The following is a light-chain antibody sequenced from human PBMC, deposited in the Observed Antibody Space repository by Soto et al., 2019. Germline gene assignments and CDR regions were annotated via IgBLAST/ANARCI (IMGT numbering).Light chain of an antibody. CDR1: QSVSSD. J-gene: IGKJ1*01. V-gene: IGKV3-15*01. CDR3: QQYNSYPAT. Sequence: EIVMTQSPATLSVSPGERATLSCRAGQSVSSDLAWYQQKPGQAPSLLIYGASTRATGIPVRFSGSGSGTEFTLTISSLQPDDFAAYYCQQYNSYPATFGQGTKVDIK. CDR2: GAS.